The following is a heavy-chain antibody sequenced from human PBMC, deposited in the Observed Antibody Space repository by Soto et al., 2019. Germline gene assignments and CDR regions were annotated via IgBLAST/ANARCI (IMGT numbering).Heavy chain of an antibody. J-gene: IGHJ4*02. D-gene: IGHD1-1*01. CDR1: GGSISSGGYY. CDR2: IYYGGST. CDR3: ARHRRETGTYAQPLDY. V-gene: IGHV4-39*01. Sequence: SETLSLTCTVSGGSISSGGYYWSWIRQHPGKGLEWIGSIYYGGSTYYNPSLRSRVTISVDTSKSQFSLDLTSVTAADTAVYYCARHRRETGTYAQPLDYWGQGTLVTVSS.